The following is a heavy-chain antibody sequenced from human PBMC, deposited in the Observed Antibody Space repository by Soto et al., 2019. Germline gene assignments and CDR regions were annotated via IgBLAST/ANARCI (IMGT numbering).Heavy chain of an antibody. J-gene: IGHJ4*02. V-gene: IGHV3-30-3*01. CDR1: GFTFSSYA. D-gene: IGHD6-13*01. Sequence: QVQLVESGGGVVQPGRSLRLSCAASGFTFSSYAMHWVRQAPGKGLEWVAVISYDGSNKYYADSVKGRFTISRDNSKNTLKPQKNSLRAEDTAVYYCARGGGYSGSWGPNYFDYWGQGTLVTVSS. CDR2: ISYDGSNK. CDR3: ARGGGYSGSWGPNYFDY.